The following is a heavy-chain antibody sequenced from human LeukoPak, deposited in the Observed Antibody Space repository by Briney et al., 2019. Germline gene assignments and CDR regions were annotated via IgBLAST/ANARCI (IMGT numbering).Heavy chain of an antibody. CDR2: ISGSGRTT. V-gene: IGHV3-23*01. Sequence: GGSLRLSCAASGFTFSSNATTWVCQAPGKGLERVSAISGSGRTTYYADSVKARFTISRDNSKNTLYLQMNSLRPEDTAVYYCAKPYGDYAPFDSWGQGTLVTVSS. J-gene: IGHJ4*02. CDR3: AKPYGDYAPFDS. CDR1: GFTFSSNA. D-gene: IGHD4-17*01.